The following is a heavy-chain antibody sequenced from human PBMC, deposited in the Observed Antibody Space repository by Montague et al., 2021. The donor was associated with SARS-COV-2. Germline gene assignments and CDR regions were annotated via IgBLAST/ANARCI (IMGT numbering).Heavy chain of an antibody. Sequence: CAISGDSVVSNRVASGWLRQAPSTGSESLGSTYYRSKWYSDYAPSVRGRLTVNPDASKNEFSLELNYVTPEDTAVYYCVRYSGWFYFDFWGQGTLVTVSS. CDR3: VRYSGWFYFDF. V-gene: IGHV6-1*01. D-gene: IGHD6-19*01. CDR1: GDSVVSNRVA. CDR2: TYYRSKWYS. J-gene: IGHJ4*02.